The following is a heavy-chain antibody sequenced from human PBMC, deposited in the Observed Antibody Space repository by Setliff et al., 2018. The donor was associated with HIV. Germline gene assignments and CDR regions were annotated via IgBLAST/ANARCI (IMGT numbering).Heavy chain of an antibody. CDR2: FDPEDGET. J-gene: IGHJ6*03. V-gene: IGHV1-24*01. CDR1: GFTLREVS. Sequence: ASVKVSCKVSGFTLREVSMHWVRQAPAKGLEWMGYFDPEDGETVYALKFQGRVTMTEDTSTDTAYMELSGLRSEDTAVYYCARGARVHGYYYMDVWGKGTTVTVSS. CDR3: ARGARVHGYYYMDV. D-gene: IGHD1-26*01.